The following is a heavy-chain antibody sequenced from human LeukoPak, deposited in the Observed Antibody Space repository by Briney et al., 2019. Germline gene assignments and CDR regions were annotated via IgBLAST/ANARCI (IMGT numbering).Heavy chain of an antibody. Sequence: GGSLRLSCVASGFTFTGHSMHWVRQAPGKGLEWVAVAASDEKTIFYADSLKGRFTISRDNSKNTVYLQMNSLRDEDTAVYYCARERQGGATPFDYWGQGSLVTVSS. CDR1: GFTFTGHS. CDR3: ARERQGGATPFDY. CDR2: AASDEKTI. V-gene: IGHV3-30*04. D-gene: IGHD1-26*01. J-gene: IGHJ4*02.